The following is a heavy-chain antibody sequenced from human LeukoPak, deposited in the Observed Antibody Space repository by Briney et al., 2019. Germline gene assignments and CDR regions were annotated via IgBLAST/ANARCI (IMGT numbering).Heavy chain of an antibody. Sequence: GASVKVSCKASGGTFSSYAISWVRQAPGQGLEWMGGIIPIFGTANYAQKFQGRVTITADKSTSTAYMELSSLRSEDTAVYYCARDPHYYDSSGYDGYDYWGQGTLVTVSS. CDR1: GGTFSSYA. D-gene: IGHD3-22*01. CDR2: IIPIFGTA. CDR3: ARDPHYYDSSGYDGYDY. V-gene: IGHV1-69*06. J-gene: IGHJ4*02.